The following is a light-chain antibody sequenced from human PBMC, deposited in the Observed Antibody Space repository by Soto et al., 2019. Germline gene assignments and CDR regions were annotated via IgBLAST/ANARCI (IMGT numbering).Light chain of an antibody. V-gene: IGKV3-20*01. Sequence: EIVLTQSPGTLSLSPGERATLSCRASQSVDNNYLAWFQQKPGQAPRLLIDDASRRATGIPDRFSGSGSGTDFTLTISRLEPEDFAVYYCQQCAHSPLTFGGWTKVEIK. CDR2: DAS. J-gene: IGKJ4*01. CDR3: QQCAHSPLT. CDR1: QSVDNNY.